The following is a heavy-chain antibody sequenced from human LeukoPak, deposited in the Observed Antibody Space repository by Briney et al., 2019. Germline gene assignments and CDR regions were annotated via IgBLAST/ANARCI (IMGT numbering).Heavy chain of an antibody. CDR2: ISSSGSTI. J-gene: IGHJ4*02. D-gene: IGHD6-13*01. V-gene: IGHV3-48*03. CDR1: GFTFSSYE. CDR3: AGSIAAAGYY. Sequence: GGSLRLSCAVSGFTFSSYEMNWVRQAPGKGLEWVSYISSSGSTIYYADSVKGRFTISRDNAKNSLYLQMNSLRAEDTAVYYCAGSIAAAGYYWGQGTLVTVSS.